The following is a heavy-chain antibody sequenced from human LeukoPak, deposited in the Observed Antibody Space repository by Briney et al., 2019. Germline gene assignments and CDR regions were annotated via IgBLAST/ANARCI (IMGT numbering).Heavy chain of an antibody. V-gene: IGHV3-30*02. D-gene: IGHD3-10*01. J-gene: IGHJ5*02. CDR1: GFILNNYG. CDR2: IRYDGSNE. Sequence: GGSLRLSCAASGFILNNYGMHWVRQVPGKGLEWVAYIRYDGSNEYNRDSVKGRLTISRDNSKNMVYLQMNSLRADDTAVYYCAKDFGITMIRGAMEFDPWAQGTLVTVSS. CDR3: AKDFGITMIRGAMEFDP.